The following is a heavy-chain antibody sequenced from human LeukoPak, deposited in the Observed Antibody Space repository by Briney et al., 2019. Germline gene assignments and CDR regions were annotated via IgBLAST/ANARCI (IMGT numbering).Heavy chain of an antibody. V-gene: IGHV6-1*01. CDR2: TYYRSKWFY. CDR3: AGTGSYFRF. J-gene: IGHJ4*02. Sequence: SQTLSLTCALSGDSFSSNSVAWNWIRLSPSRGLEWLGRTYYRSKWFYDYAVSVKSRITINPDTSKNQFSLQLNSVTPEDTAVYYCAGTGSYFRFWDQGTLVTVSS. D-gene: IGHD1-26*01. CDR1: GDSFSSNSVA.